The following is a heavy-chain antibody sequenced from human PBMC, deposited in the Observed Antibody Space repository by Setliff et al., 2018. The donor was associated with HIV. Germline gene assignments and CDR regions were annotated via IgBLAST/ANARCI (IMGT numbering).Heavy chain of an antibody. CDR2: MYHSGST. Sequence: PSETLSLTCAVYGGSFSGYYWSWIRQPPGKGLEWIGYMYHSGSTYYNASLASRLIMSLDPSKNQFSLKLNSMTAADTAMYYCAGGRYFRDIRDSRFDFWGQGMLVTVSS. CDR1: GGSFSGYY. J-gene: IGHJ4*02. D-gene: IGHD3-9*01. CDR3: AGGRYFRDIRDSRFDF. V-gene: IGHV4-34*01.